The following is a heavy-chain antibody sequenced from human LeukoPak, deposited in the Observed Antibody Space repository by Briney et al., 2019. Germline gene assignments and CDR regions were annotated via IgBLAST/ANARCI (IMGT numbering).Heavy chain of an antibody. CDR2: INPNSGGT. D-gene: IGHD3-22*01. J-gene: IGHJ4*02. Sequence: ASVKVSCKASGYTFTGYYIHWVRQAPGQGLEWMGWINPNSGGTNYAQKFQGRVTMTRDTSISTACMELSRLRSDDTAVYYCARGWSVITTEFDYWGQGTLVTVSS. CDR3: ARGWSVITTEFDY. V-gene: IGHV1-2*02. CDR1: GYTFTGYY.